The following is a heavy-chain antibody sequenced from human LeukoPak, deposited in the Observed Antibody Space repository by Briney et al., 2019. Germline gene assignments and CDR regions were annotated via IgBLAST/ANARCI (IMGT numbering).Heavy chain of an antibody. CDR3: ATAMVRGADGFDY. CDR2: ISAYNGNT. D-gene: IGHD3-10*01. J-gene: IGHJ4*02. CDR1: GYTFTSYG. Sequence: GASVKVSCKASGYTFTSYGISWVRQAPGQGLEWMGWISAYNGNTNYAQKLQGRVTMTEDTSTDTAYMELSSLRSEDTAVYYCATAMVRGADGFDYWGQGTLVTVSS. V-gene: IGHV1-18*01.